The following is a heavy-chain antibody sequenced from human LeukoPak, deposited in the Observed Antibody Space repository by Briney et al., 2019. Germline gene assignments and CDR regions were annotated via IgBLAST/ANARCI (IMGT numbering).Heavy chain of an antibody. D-gene: IGHD2/OR15-2a*01. V-gene: IGHV3-23*01. Sequence: AGTLRLSCAAFTTFAMSWVRQAPGRGLEWVSVISDRGDKTHYADSVRGRFTISRDNSKKTVSLQMNGLRVDDTAVYFCAKVFYTSSFDFSGQGILVTVSP. J-gene: IGHJ4*02. CDR1: TTFA. CDR3: AKVFYTSSFDF. CDR2: ISDRGDKT.